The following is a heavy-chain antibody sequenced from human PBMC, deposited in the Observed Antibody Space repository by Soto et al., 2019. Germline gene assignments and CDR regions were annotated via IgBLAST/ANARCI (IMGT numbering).Heavy chain of an antibody. CDR3: ARDAPPADY. CDR1: GYTFTSYA. J-gene: IGHJ4*02. Sequence: QVQLVQSGAEVKKPGASVKVSCKASGYTFTSYAISWVRQAPGQGLEWMGWISAYNGNTNYAQKLQGRVTMTTDTPTSTASMELGSLKSDAPAVYYCARDAPPADYWGQGTLVTVSS. CDR2: ISAYNGNT. V-gene: IGHV1-18*01.